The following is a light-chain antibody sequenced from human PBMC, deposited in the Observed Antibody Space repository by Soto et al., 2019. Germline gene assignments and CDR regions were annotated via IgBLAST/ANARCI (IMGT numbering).Light chain of an antibody. CDR3: QQRSNGPST. V-gene: IGKV3-11*01. CDR2: DAS. CDR1: QRVSSY. Sequence: EIVLTQSPATLSLSPGERATLSCRASQRVSSYLAWYQQKPGQAPRLLIYDASNRATGIPTRFSGSGSGTDFTLTISSLEPEDFAVYYCQQRSNGPSTFGQGTKLEIK. J-gene: IGKJ2*01.